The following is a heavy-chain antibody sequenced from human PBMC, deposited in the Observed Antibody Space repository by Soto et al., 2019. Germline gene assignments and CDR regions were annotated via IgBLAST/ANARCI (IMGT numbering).Heavy chain of an antibody. CDR3: ATVHNTSRSFDY. CDR1: GFTCNIYA. CDR2: TGATGRTT. J-gene: IGHJ4*02. V-gene: IGHV3-23*01. Sequence: PGGSLRLSCAASGFTCNIYAMTWVRQAPGKGLEWVSTTGATGRTTYYADSVKGRFTVSRDNSKNTLDLQMSYLRAEDTAVYYCATVHNTSRSFDYWGQGTLVTVSS. D-gene: IGHD1-20*01.